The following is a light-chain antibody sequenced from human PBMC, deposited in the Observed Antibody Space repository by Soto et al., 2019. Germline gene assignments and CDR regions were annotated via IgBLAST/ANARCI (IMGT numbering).Light chain of an antibody. CDR3: QQYGDWPLT. V-gene: IGKV3-15*01. CDR2: DTS. J-gene: IGKJ4*01. CDR1: QSVSSS. Sequence: EIVVTQCPATLSVSXXXXXSXSXRASQSVSSSLAWYQQRPGQAPRLLIYDTSTRAPGIAARFSGSGSGTEFTLAISSLQSEDFAVYYCQQYGDWPLTFGQGTKVDIK.